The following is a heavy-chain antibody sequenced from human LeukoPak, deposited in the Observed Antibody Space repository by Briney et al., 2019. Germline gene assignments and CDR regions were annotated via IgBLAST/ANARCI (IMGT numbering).Heavy chain of an antibody. D-gene: IGHD3-9*01. J-gene: IGHJ4*02. CDR3: ARAKMGYDILTGYYGIYYFDY. V-gene: IGHV1-2*02. CDR1: GCTFTGYY. CDR2: INPNSGGT. Sequence: ASVKVSCKASGCTFTGYYMHWVRQAPGQGLEWMGWINPNSGGTNYAQKFQGRVTMTRDTSISTAYMELSRLRSDDTAVYYCARAKMGYDILTGYYGIYYFDYWGQGTLVTVSS.